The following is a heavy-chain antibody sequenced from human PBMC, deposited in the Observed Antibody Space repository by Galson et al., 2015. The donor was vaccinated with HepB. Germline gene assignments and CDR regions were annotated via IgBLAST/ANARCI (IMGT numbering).Heavy chain of an antibody. CDR1: GFTVSSNY. CDR2: IYIGGST. D-gene: IGHD6-13*01. J-gene: IGHJ4*02. CDR3: ARDLRTQQLVDY. V-gene: IGHV3-53*01. Sequence: SLRLSCAASGFTVSSNYMSWVRQAPGKGLEWVSVIYIGGSTNYADSVKGRFTISRDNSENTLYLQMNNLRAEDTAVYYCARDLRTQQLVDYWGQGTLVTVSS.